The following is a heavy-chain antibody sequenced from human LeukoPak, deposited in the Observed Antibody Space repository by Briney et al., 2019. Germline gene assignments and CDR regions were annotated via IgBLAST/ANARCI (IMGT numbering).Heavy chain of an antibody. CDR1: GFTFSSYA. J-gene: IGHJ6*02. CDR2: IRGSGGSA. Sequence: GGSLRLSCAASGFTFSSYAMSWVRQAPGKGLEWVSAIRGSGGSAYYADSVKGRFTISRDNSKNTLYLQMNSLRAEDTAVYYCANCDYYGSGRLGYYYYYYGMDVWGQGTTVTVSS. CDR3: ANCDYYGSGRLGYYYYYYGMDV. D-gene: IGHD3-10*01. V-gene: IGHV3-23*01.